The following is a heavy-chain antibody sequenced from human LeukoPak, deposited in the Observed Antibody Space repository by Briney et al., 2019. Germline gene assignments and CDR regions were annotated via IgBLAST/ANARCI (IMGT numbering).Heavy chain of an antibody. V-gene: IGHV3-30-3*01. Sequence: GGSLRLSCAASGFIFSSYTVHWVRQAPGKGLEWVALILYDGSNKYYADSVKGRFTISRDNAKNSLYLQMNSLRAEDTAVYYCAREKWLRLGGYFDYWGQGTLVTVSS. CDR3: AREKWLRLGGYFDY. CDR1: GFIFSSYT. D-gene: IGHD5-12*01. CDR2: ILYDGSNK. J-gene: IGHJ4*02.